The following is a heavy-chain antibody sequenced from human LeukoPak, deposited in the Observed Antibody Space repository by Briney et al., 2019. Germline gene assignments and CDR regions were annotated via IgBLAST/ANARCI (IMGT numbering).Heavy chain of an antibody. CDR3: ARIIVVVPAVPDY. CDR2: IYPGDSDT. CDR1: GYSFTNYW. D-gene: IGHD2-2*01. Sequence: GESLKISCKGSGYSFTNYWIGWVRQMPGKGLEWMGIIYPGDSDTRYSPSFQGQVTISADKSISTAYLQWSSLKASDTAMYYCARIIVVVPAVPDYWGQGTLVTVSS. J-gene: IGHJ4*02. V-gene: IGHV5-51*01.